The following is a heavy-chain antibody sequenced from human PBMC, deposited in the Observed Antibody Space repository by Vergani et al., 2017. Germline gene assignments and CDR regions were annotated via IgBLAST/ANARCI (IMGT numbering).Heavy chain of an antibody. V-gene: IGHV2-26*01. D-gene: IGHD3-16*01. Sequence: QVTLKESGPVLVQPTETLTLTCTVSGFSLSNARMGVSWTRQPPGKALEWLAHIFSNDEKSYSTSLKSRLTISKDTSKSQVVLTMTNMDPVDTATYYCARSSLGGPNWFDPWGQGTLVTVSS. CDR1: GFSLSNARMG. CDR2: IFSNDEK. J-gene: IGHJ5*02. CDR3: ARSSLGGPNWFDP.